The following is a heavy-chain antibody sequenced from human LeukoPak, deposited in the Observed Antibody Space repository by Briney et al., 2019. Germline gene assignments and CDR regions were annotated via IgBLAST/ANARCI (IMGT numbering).Heavy chain of an antibody. CDR1: GGSISSSSYY. CDR2: IYYSGST. J-gene: IGHJ4*02. V-gene: IGHV4-39*07. D-gene: IGHD3-10*01. CDR3: ARVDSGNYYNYRIFDY. Sequence: PSETLSLTCTVSGGSISSSSYYWGWIRQPPGKGLEWIGSIYYSGSTYYNPSLKSRVTISVDTSKNQFSLKLATVTAADTAVYYCARVDSGNYYNYRIFDYWGQGTLVTVSS.